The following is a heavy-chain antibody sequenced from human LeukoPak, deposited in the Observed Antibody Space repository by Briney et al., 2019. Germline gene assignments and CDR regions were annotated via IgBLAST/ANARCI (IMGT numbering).Heavy chain of an antibody. V-gene: IGHV3-48*01. CDR3: ARTKGVATIDY. CDR1: GLTFTIFG. Sequence: PGGSLRLSCAASGLTFTIFGFNWVRQAPGKVAEWVSYIDARSGITYYADSVQGRFTISRDNAQESVFLQMNSLRAEDTAVYYCARTKGVATIDYWGQGTLVTVSS. D-gene: IGHD5-24*01. J-gene: IGHJ4*02. CDR2: IDARSGIT.